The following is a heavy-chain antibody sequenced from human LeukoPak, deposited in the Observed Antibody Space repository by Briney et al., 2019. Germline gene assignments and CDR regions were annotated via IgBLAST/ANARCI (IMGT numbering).Heavy chain of an antibody. D-gene: IGHD3-22*01. CDR2: IYYNGNT. CDR3: GRLDDYDYSAW. CDR1: SASIRSSNYY. Sequence: SGTPSLPRTVSSASIRSSNYYLGWVRPPPRKGLEWIGSIYYNGNTYYNPSLKSRVTISVDTSKNQFSLKLNSVTAADTAVYFCGRLDDYDYSAWWGQGILVTVSS. J-gene: IGHJ4*02. V-gene: IGHV4-39*01.